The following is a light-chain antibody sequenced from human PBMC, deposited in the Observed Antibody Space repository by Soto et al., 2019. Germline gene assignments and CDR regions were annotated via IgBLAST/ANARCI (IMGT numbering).Light chain of an antibody. CDR2: EVS. CDR1: SSDVGGYNY. CDR3: SSYTSSYTYV. Sequence: QSVLTQPASVSGSPGQSITISCTGTSSDVGGYNYVSWYQQHPGKAPKLMIYEVSNRPSGVSNRFSGSKSGNMASLTISGLQAEDEADYYCSSYTSSYTYVFGTGTKVT. V-gene: IGLV2-14*01. J-gene: IGLJ1*01.